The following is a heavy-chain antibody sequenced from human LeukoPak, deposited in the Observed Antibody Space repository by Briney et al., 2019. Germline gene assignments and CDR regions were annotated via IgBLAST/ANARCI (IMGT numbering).Heavy chain of an antibody. CDR3: ARDKGGQALIAPLDY. J-gene: IGHJ4*02. D-gene: IGHD3-16*01. CDR2: INTTSRAI. Sequence: GGSLRLSCAASGFTLSSYTMNRLRQAPGKGLEWVAHINTTSRAIYYADSVRGRFTVSRDNAKNSLFLQMNSLRDEDTAIYYCARDKGGQALIAPLDYWGQGTMVTVSS. V-gene: IGHV3-48*02. CDR1: GFTLSSYT.